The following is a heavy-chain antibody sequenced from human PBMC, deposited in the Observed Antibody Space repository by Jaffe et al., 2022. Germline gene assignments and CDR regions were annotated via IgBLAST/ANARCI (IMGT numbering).Heavy chain of an antibody. J-gene: IGHJ3*02. CDR2: ISGSGGST. CDR1: GFTFSSYA. D-gene: IGHD4-17*01. V-gene: IGHV3-23*01. Sequence: EVQLLESGGGLVQPGGSLRLSCAASGFTFSSYAMSWVRQAPGKGLEWVSAISGSGGSTYYADSVKGRFTISRDNSKNTLYLQMNSLRAEDTAVYYCAKRLRGGAPWMTTVTTLAFDIWGQGTMVTVSS. CDR3: AKRLRGGAPWMTTVTTLAFDI.